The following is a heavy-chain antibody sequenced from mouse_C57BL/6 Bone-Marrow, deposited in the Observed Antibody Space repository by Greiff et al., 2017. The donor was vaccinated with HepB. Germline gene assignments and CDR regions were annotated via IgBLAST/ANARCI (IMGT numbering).Heavy chain of an antibody. Sequence: QVQLQQPGAELVKPGASVKMSCKASGYTFTSYWITWVKQRPGQGLEWIGDIYPGSGSTNYNEKFKSKATLTVDTSSSTAYMQLSSLTSEDSAVYYCARSLYYDDDEDYWGQGTTLTVSS. D-gene: IGHD2-4*01. CDR1: GYTFTSYW. CDR2: IYPGSGST. V-gene: IGHV1-55*01. CDR3: ARSLYYDDDEDY. J-gene: IGHJ2*01.